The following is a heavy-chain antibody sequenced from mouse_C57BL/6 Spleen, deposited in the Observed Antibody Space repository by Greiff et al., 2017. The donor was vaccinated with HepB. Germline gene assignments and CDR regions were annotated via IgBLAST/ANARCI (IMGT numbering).Heavy chain of an antibody. CDR3: EKGFAY. V-gene: IGHV5-4*03. J-gene: IGHJ3*01. Sequence: EVKLVESGGGLVKPGGSLKLSCAASGFTFSSYAMSWVRQTPEKRLEWVATISDGGSYTYYPDNVKGRFTISRDNAKNNLYLQMSHLKSEDTAMYYCEKGFAYWGQGTLVTVSA. CDR1: GFTFSSYA. CDR2: ISDGGSYT.